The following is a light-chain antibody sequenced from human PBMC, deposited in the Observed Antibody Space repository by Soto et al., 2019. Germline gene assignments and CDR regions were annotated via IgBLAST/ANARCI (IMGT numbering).Light chain of an antibody. CDR1: SSDVGSYNL. CDR3: CSYVGSSTWV. V-gene: IGLV2-23*01. CDR2: EGS. J-gene: IGLJ3*02. Sequence: QSALTQPASVSGSPGQSITISCTGTSSDVGSYNLVSWYQQHPGKAPKLMIYEGSKRPSGISNRFSGSKSGNTASLTISGLQAEDEADYYCCSYVGSSTWVFGGATKLTVL.